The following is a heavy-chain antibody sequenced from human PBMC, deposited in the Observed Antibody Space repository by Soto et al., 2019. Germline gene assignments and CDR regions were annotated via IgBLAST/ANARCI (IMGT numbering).Heavy chain of an antibody. CDR3: ARNLYNTWSFDH. V-gene: IGHV1-8*02. D-gene: IGHD3-3*01. CDR2: MTPISGDT. CDR1: GYTFTNYA. Sequence: QVQLVQSGAEVKKPGASVKVSCKASGYTFTNYAINWVRQATGQGLEWMGWMTPISGDTGYAQNFQGRVTMTRDTPRSTAYLALSSLTSEDTAVYYCARNLYNTWSFDHWGQGTLVTVSS. J-gene: IGHJ4*02.